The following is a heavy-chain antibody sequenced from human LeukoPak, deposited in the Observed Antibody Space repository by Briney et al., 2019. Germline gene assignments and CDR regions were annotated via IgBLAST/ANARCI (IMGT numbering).Heavy chain of an antibody. V-gene: IGHV5-51*01. D-gene: IGHD1-26*01. CDR3: ARLGREEYYYYYYYMDV. CDR1: GYSFTSYW. CDR2: IYPGDSDT. J-gene: IGHJ6*03. Sequence: GESLRISCKGSGYSFTSYWIGWVRQMPGKGLEWMGIIYPGDSDTRYSPSFQGQVTISADKSISTAYLQWSSLKASDTAMYYCARLGREEYYYYYYYMDVWGKGTTVTVSS.